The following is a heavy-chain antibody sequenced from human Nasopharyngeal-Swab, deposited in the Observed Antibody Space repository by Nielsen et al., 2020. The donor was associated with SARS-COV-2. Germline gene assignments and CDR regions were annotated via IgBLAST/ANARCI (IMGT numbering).Heavy chain of an antibody. Sequence: GGTLRLSCQGSGYSFTSYWISWVRQMPGKGLEWMGRIDPSDSYTNYSPSFQGHVTISADKSISTAYLQWSSLKASDTALYYCARHLPVQQLVDYWGQGTLVTVSS. CDR1: GYSFTSYW. CDR2: IDPSDSYT. V-gene: IGHV5-10-1*01. D-gene: IGHD6-13*01. CDR3: ARHLPVQQLVDY. J-gene: IGHJ4*02.